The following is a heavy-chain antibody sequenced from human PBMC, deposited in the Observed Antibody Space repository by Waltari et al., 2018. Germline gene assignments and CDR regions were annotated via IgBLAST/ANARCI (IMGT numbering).Heavy chain of an antibody. CDR3: ARRPLYCSSSSCYDD. J-gene: IGHJ4*02. Sequence: EVQLVQSGAEVKKPGESLKISCQGSGYSFTNYWIGWVRQMPGKGLEWMGIIFPCDSDTRYSPSFQGQVTISADKSISTAYLQWSSLQASDTAMYFGARRPLYCSSSSCYDDWGQGTLVTVAS. D-gene: IGHD2-2*01. CDR2: IFPCDSDT. V-gene: IGHV5-51*01. CDR1: GYSFTNYW.